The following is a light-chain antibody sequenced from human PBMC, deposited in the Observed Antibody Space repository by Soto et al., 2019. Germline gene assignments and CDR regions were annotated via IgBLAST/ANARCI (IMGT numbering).Light chain of an antibody. V-gene: IGKV1-5*01. CDR3: QQYDNWPPLT. J-gene: IGKJ4*01. Sequence: DIQMTQSPSTLSASVGDRVTITCRASQSIGSWLAWYQQKPGKATKLLIYDASTRANGIPARFSGSGSGTEFSLTISSLQSEDFAVYYCQQYDNWPPLTFGGGTKVDIK. CDR2: DAS. CDR1: QSIGSW.